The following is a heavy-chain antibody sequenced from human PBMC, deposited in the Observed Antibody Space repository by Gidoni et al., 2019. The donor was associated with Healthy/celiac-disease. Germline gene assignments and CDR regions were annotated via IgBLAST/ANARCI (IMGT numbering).Heavy chain of an antibody. V-gene: IGHV1-69*04. CDR3: AREGERAAVAGCFDY. CDR2: ILLMFGIA. J-gene: IGHJ4*02. Sequence: QVQLVQSGAEVKKPGSSVKVSCKASGGTFSNYAISWVRQAPGQGLEWMGRILLMFGIAKNAQKFQGRVTITADKSTSTAYMELNSLRSDDTAVYYCAREGERAAVAGCFDYWGQGTLVTVSS. CDR1: GGTFSNYA. D-gene: IGHD6-19*01.